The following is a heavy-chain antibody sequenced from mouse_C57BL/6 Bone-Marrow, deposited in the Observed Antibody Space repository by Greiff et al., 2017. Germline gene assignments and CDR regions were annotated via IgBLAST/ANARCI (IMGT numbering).Heavy chain of an antibody. Sequence: QVQLQQPGAELVKPGASVKMSCKASGYTFTSYWITWVKQRPGQGLEWIGDIYPGSGSTNYNEKFKSKATLTVDTSSSTAYMQLRRLTSEDSAVYYCARSYYGNYEAYWGQGTLVTVSA. V-gene: IGHV1-55*01. CDR1: GYTFTSYW. J-gene: IGHJ3*01. D-gene: IGHD2-1*01. CDR2: IYPGSGST. CDR3: ARSYYGNYEAY.